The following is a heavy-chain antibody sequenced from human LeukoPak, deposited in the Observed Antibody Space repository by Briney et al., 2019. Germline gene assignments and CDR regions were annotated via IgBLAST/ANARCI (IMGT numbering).Heavy chain of an antibody. Sequence: SETLSLTCTVSGGSISSSSYYWGWIRQPPGKGLEWIGSIYYSESTNYNPSLKSRVTISVDTSKNQFSLKLSSVTAADTAVYYCARTAGAPGYYYYMDVWGKGTTVTVSS. J-gene: IGHJ6*03. V-gene: IGHV4-39*07. CDR3: ARTAGAPGYYYYMDV. CDR1: GGSISSSSYY. CDR2: IYYSEST.